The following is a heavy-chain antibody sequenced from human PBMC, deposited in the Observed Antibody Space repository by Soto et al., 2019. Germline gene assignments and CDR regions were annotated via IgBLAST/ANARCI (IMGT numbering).Heavy chain of an antibody. V-gene: IGHV1-69*04. D-gene: IGHD6-13*01. CDR3: ARDTIAAGYNWFDP. CDR1: GYTFTSYA. Sequence: SVKVSCKASGYTFTSYAMHWVRQAPGQRLEWMGRIIPILGIANYAQKFQGRVTITADKSTSTAYMELSSLRSEDTAVYYCARDTIAAGYNWFDPWGQGTLVTVSS. CDR2: IIPILGIA. J-gene: IGHJ5*02.